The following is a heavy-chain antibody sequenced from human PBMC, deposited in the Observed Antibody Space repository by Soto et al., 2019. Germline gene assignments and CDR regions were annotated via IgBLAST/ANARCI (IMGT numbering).Heavy chain of an antibody. J-gene: IGHJ6*02. CDR3: AKESEGWFGYYYGMDV. CDR2: ISGSGGST. V-gene: IGHV3-23*01. CDR1: GFTFSSYA. D-gene: IGHD3-10*01. Sequence: EVQLLESGGGLVQPGGSLRLSCAASGFTFSSYAMSWVRQAPGKGLEWVSAISGSGGSTYYADSVKGRFTISRDNSKSQLYLQMSSLRAEDTAVYYCAKESEGWFGYYYGMDVWGQGTTVTVSS.